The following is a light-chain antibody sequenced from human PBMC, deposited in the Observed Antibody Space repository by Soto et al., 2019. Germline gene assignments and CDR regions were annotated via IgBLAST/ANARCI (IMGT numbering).Light chain of an antibody. J-gene: IGKJ1*01. CDR3: QQYGNSPRT. V-gene: IGKV3-20*01. CDR1: QSVSSTY. CDR2: GAS. Sequence: ENVLTQSPGTLSLSPGEGATLSCRTSQSVSSTYLAWYQQKPGQAPRLLIYGASSRATGVPDRFSGGGSGTGFTLTISRLEPEDFAVYYCQQYGNSPRTFGQGTKVDIK.